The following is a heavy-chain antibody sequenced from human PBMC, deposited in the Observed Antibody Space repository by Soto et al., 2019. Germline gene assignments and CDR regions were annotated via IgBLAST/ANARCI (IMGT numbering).Heavy chain of an antibody. CDR2: IFSNDEK. Sequence: QVTLKESGPVLVKPTETLTLTCTVSGFSLSNARMGVSWIRQPPGKALEWLAHIFSNDEKSYSTSLKSRLTISKHSPKSQVVRTMTNMDPVDTATYYCARIPIVGATGAWFDPWGQGTLVTVSS. D-gene: IGHD1-26*01. CDR1: GFSLSNARMG. V-gene: IGHV2-26*01. J-gene: IGHJ5*02. CDR3: ARIPIVGATGAWFDP.